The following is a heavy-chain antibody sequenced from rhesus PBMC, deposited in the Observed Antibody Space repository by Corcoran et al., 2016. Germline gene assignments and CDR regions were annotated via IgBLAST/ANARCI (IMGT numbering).Heavy chain of an antibody. D-gene: IGHD3-22*01. J-gene: IGHJ4*01. CDR1: GFTFSSYG. Sequence: EVQLVESGGGLVQPGGSLRLSCAASGFTFSSYGMSWVRQAQGKGLELVSYISNGCGSTYYADSVKGRFTIYRDNSKNPLSLQMNSLRAEDTAVYYCAKSSYYYYFDYWGQGVLVTVSS. CDR2: ISNGCGST. V-gene: IGHV3S5*01. CDR3: AKSSYYYYFDY.